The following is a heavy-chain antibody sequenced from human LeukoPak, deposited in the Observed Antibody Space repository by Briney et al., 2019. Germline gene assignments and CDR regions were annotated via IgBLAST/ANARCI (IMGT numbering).Heavy chain of an antibody. V-gene: IGHV3-7*04. CDR2: IGKDGSEK. Sequence: GGSLRLSCSVSGFNLNSLWMTWVRQAPGKGLEWVANIGKDGSEKNYVDSVKGRFTISRDNAKTSLYLQMNSLRAEDTAIYYCARTYSPFDYWGQGTLVTVSS. D-gene: IGHD5-18*01. CDR1: GFNLNSLW. CDR3: ARTYSPFDY. J-gene: IGHJ4*02.